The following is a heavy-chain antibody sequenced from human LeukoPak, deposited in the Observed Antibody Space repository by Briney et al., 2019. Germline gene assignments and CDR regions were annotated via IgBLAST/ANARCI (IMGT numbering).Heavy chain of an antibody. J-gene: IGHJ5*02. CDR3: ARDSPIIAAAGDNWFDP. V-gene: IGHV3-48*01. CDR1: GFTFSSYS. CDR2: ISSSSSTI. Sequence: GGSLRLSCAASGFTFSSYSMNWVRQAPGKGLEWVSYISSSSSTIYYTDSVKGRFAISRDNAKNSLYLQMNSLRAEDTAVYYWARDSPIIAAAGDNWFDPWGRGTLVTVSS. D-gene: IGHD6-13*01.